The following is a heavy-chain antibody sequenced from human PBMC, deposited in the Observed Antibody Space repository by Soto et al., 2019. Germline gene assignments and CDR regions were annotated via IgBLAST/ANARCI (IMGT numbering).Heavy chain of an antibody. CDR1: GYVFTGYG. J-gene: IGHJ4*02. Sequence: QVQLVQSGAEVKKPGASVKVSCKASGYVFTGYGISWVRQAPGQGLEWMAWISAYNGNTKYAQKFQGRVTMTTDASTSSAYMELSSLRSDDTAVYYYARPSGDYGDHGLSLAYWGQGTLVTVSS. CDR3: ARPSGDYGDHGLSLAY. CDR2: ISAYNGNT. D-gene: IGHD4-17*01. V-gene: IGHV1-18*01.